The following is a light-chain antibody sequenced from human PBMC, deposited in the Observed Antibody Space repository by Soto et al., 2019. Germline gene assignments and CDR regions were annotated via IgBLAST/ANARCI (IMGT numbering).Light chain of an antibody. CDR2: GNS. J-gene: IGLJ2*01. Sequence: QSVLTQPPSVSGAPGQRVTISCTGSSSNIGAGYDVHWYQQLPGTAPKLLIYGNSNRPSGVPDRFSGSKSGTSASLAITGLQAEDEAHYYCQSYDSSLDVVFGGGTKVTVL. CDR3: QSYDSSLDVV. V-gene: IGLV1-40*01. CDR1: SSNIGAGYD.